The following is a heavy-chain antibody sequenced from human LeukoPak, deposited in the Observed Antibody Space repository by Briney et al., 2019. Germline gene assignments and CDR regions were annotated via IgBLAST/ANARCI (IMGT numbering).Heavy chain of an antibody. V-gene: IGHV3-48*01. CDR2: ISGTSRTI. Sequence: GRSLRLSCAASGFTFSSYAMHWVRQAPGKGLQWLSYISGTSRTIYYADSVKGRFAISRDNARNSLYLQMSSLRVEDTAVYYCAKDGWLESGRTPFYFDSWGQGTLVTVSS. CDR1: GFTFSSYA. CDR3: AKDGWLESGRTPFYFDS. J-gene: IGHJ4*02. D-gene: IGHD3-10*01.